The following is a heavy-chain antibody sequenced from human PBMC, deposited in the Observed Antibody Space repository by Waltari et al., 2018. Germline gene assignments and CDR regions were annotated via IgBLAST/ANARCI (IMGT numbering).Heavy chain of an antibody. CDR3: VTGPRDKWVGRYSGEFFHH. D-gene: IGHD3-9*01. Sequence: QVQLQQWGAGLVRPSETLSLTCAVYGVVLTDYYWPWSRPSPGKGLESSGENNLGDITYYNPSLENRVTILLDKSKNQFSLRLDSVTAADTAVYYCVTGPRDKWVGRYSGEFFHHWGPGTLVTVSS. CDR2: NNLGDIT. J-gene: IGHJ1*01. CDR1: GVVLTDYY. V-gene: IGHV4-34*02.